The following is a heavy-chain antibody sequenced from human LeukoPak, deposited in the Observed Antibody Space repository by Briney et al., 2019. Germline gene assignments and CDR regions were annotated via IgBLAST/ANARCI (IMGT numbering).Heavy chain of an antibody. CDR1: GFTFSSYA. V-gene: IGHV3-23*01. Sequence: PGGSLRLSCAASGFTFSSYAMSWVRPAPGKGLEWVSAISGSGGSTYYADSVKGRFTLSRDNSKNTLYLQMNSLRAEDTAVYYCAKGRNYGDYEAIFDYWGQGTLVTVSS. CDR2: ISGSGGST. J-gene: IGHJ4*02. CDR3: AKGRNYGDYEAIFDY. D-gene: IGHD4-17*01.